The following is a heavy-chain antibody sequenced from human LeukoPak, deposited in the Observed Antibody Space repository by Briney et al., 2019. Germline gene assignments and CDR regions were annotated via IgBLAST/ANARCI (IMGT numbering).Heavy chain of an antibody. CDR3: STLWYGA. CDR2: IKSKTDGGTS. Sequence: PGGSLRLSCAASGFTFTNAWMYWVRQAPGKGLEWVGRIKSKTDGGTSDYAAPVTGRFTISRDDSKGTLYLEMNSLKTEDTGVYYCSTLWYGAWGQGTLVTVSS. D-gene: IGHD3-10*01. CDR1: GFTFTNAW. V-gene: IGHV3-15*01. J-gene: IGHJ5*02.